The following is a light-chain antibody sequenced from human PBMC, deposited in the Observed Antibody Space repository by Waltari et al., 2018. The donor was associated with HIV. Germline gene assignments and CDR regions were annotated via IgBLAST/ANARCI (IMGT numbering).Light chain of an antibody. Sequence: QSVLTQPPSVSATPGQKVTISCSGSGSNIGYNYVFWYQQLPGTAPKLLIYDNNKRPSVIPDRFSGSKSGTSATLGITGLQTGDEADYYCATWDSGLSAVVFGGGTKLTVL. V-gene: IGLV1-51*01. CDR3: ATWDSGLSAVV. CDR1: GSNIGYNY. CDR2: DNN. J-gene: IGLJ2*01.